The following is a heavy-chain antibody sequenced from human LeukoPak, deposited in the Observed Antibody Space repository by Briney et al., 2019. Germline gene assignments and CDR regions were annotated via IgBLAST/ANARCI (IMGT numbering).Heavy chain of an antibody. J-gene: IGHJ5*02. CDR1: GYTFSSYG. CDR3: ARDGGGGWYVWFDP. D-gene: IGHD6-19*01. Sequence: ASVKVFCKASGYTFSSYGISWVRQAPGQGLEWIGWISGYNGNTIYAQKLQGRVTMTTDTSTSTAYMELRRLTSDDTAVYYCARDGGGGWYVWFDPWGQGTLVTVSS. V-gene: IGHV1-18*01. CDR2: ISGYNGNT.